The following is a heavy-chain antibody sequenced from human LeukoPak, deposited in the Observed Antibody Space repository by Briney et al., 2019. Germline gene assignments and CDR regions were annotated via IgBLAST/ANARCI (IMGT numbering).Heavy chain of an antibody. V-gene: IGHV3-30-3*01. CDR3: ARDLSISLYYYYVMDV. CDR1: GFTFNTYA. CDR2: MSFDGSSK. J-gene: IGHJ6*02. D-gene: IGHD2-2*01. Sequence: GRSLRLSCAASGFTFNTYAMHWVRQAPGKGLDWVAVMSFDGSSKYYVDSVKGRFTISRDNSKNTLYLQMNSLRAEDTAVYYCARDLSISLYYYYVMDVWGQGTTVTVSS.